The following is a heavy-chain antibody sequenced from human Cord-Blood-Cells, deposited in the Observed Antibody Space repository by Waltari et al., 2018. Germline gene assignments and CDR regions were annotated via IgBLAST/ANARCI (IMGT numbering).Heavy chain of an antibody. J-gene: IGHJ3*02. V-gene: IGHV3-15*01. D-gene: IGHD3-3*01. Sequence: EVQLVESGGGLVKPGGSLRLSCADSGFPVSNAWLRWCGLAPGKGREWVGRIKSKTDGGTTDYAAPVKGRFTISRDDSKNTLYLQMNSLKTEDTAVYYCTTVAYYDFWSGYYDAFDIWGQGTMVTVSS. CDR2: IKSKTDGGTT. CDR3: TTVAYYDFWSGYYDAFDI. CDR1: GFPVSNAW.